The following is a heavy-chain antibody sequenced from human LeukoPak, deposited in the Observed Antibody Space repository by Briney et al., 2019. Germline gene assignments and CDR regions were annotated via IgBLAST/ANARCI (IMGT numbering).Heavy chain of an antibody. J-gene: IGHJ3*02. CDR2: IYYSGST. V-gene: IGHV4-59*01. CDR1: GGSISSYY. CDR3: ARVGAMVRGDPTDAFDI. Sequence: SETQSLTCTVSGGSISSYYWSWIRQPPGKGLEWIGYIYYSGSTDYNPSLKSRVTISVDTSKNQFSLKLSSVTAADTAVYYCARVGAMVRGDPTDAFDIWGQGTMVTVSS. D-gene: IGHD3-10*01.